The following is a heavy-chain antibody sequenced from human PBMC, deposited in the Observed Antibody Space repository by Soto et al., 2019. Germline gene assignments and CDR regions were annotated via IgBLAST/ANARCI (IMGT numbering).Heavy chain of an antibody. CDR3: ARVGYSYGSFDY. Sequence: GGSLRLPCAASGISFSSDAMHWVFQAPGKGLEWVAVISYDGSNKYYADPVKGRFTISRDNSKNTLYLQMNSLRAEDTAVYYCARVGYSYGSFDYWGQGTLVTVSS. J-gene: IGHJ4*02. CDR2: ISYDGSNK. D-gene: IGHD5-18*01. CDR1: GISFSSDA. V-gene: IGHV3-30-3*01.